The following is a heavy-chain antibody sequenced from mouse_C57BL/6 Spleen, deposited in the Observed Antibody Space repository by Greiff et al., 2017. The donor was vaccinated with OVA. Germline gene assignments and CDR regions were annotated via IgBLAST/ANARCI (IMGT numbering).Heavy chain of an antibody. CDR3: ARYGDDGDYYAMDY. V-gene: IGHV1-52*01. Sequence: QVQLQQPGAELVRPGSSVKLSCKASGYTFTSYWMHWVKQRPIQGLEWIGNIDPSDSDTHYNQKFKDKATLTVDKSSSTAYMQLSSLTSEDSAVYYCARYGDDGDYYAMDYWGQGTSVTVSS. CDR1: GYTFTSYW. D-gene: IGHD2-2*01. J-gene: IGHJ4*01. CDR2: IDPSDSDT.